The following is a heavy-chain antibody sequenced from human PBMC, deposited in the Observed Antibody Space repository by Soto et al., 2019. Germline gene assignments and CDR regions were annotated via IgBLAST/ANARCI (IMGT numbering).Heavy chain of an antibody. V-gene: IGHV1-3*01. J-gene: IGHJ4*02. CDR3: ARSSSSRVHDY. CDR1: GYTFTRYA. D-gene: IGHD6-6*01. CDR2: INAGNGNT. Sequence: ASVKVSCKASGYTFTRYAMHWVRQAPGQRLEWMGWINAGNGNTKYSQKFQGRVTITRDTSASTAYMELSSLRSEDTAVYYCARSSSSRVHDYWGQGTLVTVSS.